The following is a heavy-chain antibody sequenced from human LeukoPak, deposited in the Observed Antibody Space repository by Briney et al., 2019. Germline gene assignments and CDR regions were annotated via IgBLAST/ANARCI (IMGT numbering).Heavy chain of an antibody. Sequence: GGSLRLSCAASGFTFSSYGMHWVRQAPGKGLEWVAVMSYDGSNKYYADSVKGRFTISRDNSKNTLYLQMNSLRAEDTAVYYCAKDTDYDILTGSINYWGQGTLVTVSS. CDR1: GFTFSSYG. D-gene: IGHD3-9*01. J-gene: IGHJ4*02. V-gene: IGHV3-30*18. CDR2: MSYDGSNK. CDR3: AKDTDYDILTGSINY.